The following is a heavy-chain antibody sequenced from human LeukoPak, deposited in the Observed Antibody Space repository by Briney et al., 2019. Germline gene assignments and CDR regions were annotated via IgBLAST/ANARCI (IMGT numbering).Heavy chain of an antibody. CDR2: IKSKTDGGTT. V-gene: IGHV3-15*01. D-gene: IGHD6-13*01. Sequence: GGSLRLSCAASGFSFSNAWMSWVRQAPGKGLEWVGRIKSKTDGGTTDYAAPVKGRFTISRDDSKNTLYLQMNSLKAEVTALYYCTRIAADGRIDCWGQGTLVTVSS. J-gene: IGHJ4*02. CDR3: TRIAADGRIDC. CDR1: GFSFSNAW.